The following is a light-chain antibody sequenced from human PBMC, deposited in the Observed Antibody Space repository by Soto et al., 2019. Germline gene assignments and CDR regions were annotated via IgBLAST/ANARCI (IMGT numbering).Light chain of an antibody. J-gene: IGKJ4*02. CDR3: QQYSTSLT. CDR2: GAS. CDR1: ESVGST. Sequence: EIFMTQSPATLSVSPGEKVILSCRASESVGSTLAWYQQKPGQAPRLLIRGASTRATGVPARFSGSGSGTEFTLTISSLQCEDFAVYYCQQYSTSLTFGGGTSLEIK. V-gene: IGKV3-15*01.